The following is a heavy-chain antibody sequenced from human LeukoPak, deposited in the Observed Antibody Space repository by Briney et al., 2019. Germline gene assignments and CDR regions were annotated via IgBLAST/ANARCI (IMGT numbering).Heavy chain of an antibody. J-gene: IGHJ3*02. CDR3: ATSRFAYVDAFDI. CDR2: FDPEDGET. V-gene: IGHV1-24*01. D-gene: IGHD3-16*01. Sequence: ASVKVSCKVSGYTLTELSMHWVRQAPGKGLEWMGGFDPEDGETIYAQKFQGRVTMTGDTSTDTAYMELSSLRPEDTAFYYCATSRFAYVDAFDIWGQGTMVTVSS. CDR1: GYTLTELS.